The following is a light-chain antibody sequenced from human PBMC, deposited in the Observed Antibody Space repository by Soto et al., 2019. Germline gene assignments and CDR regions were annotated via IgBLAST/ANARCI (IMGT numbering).Light chain of an antibody. J-gene: IGLJ2*01. CDR1: RSNIGSNT. Sequence: QSVLTQPPSASGTPGQRVTISCSGSRSNIGSNTVNWYQQLPGTAPKLLIYSNNQRPSGVPDRDYGSKSGTSASLASSGRQSEDEAEDYSAAWEDSPNGHVGFGGGTKLTVL. CDR2: SNN. CDR3: AAWEDSPNGHVG. V-gene: IGLV1-44*01.